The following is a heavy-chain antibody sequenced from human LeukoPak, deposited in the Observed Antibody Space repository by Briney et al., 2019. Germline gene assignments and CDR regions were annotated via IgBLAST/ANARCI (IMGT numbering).Heavy chain of an antibody. CDR3: ARLLGSSTAVDY. V-gene: IGHV4-59*08. D-gene: IGHD1-14*01. CDR1: GGSINNYF. CDR2: IYYTGST. Sequence: SETLSLTCTVSGGSINNYFWSWIRQPPGKGLEWIGYIYYTGSTTYNPSLKSRVTISVDTSKNQFSLKLGSVTAADTAMYYCARLLGSSTAVDYWGQGTLVTVSS. J-gene: IGHJ4*02.